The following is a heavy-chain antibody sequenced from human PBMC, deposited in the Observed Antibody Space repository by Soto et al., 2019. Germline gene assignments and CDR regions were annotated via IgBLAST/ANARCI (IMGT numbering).Heavy chain of an antibody. CDR1: GGSISSGGYS. V-gene: IGHV4-30-2*01. D-gene: IGHD3-22*01. J-gene: IGHJ4*02. CDR3: ARVAIPYDSSGYYFDY. Sequence: SETLSLTCAVSGGSISSGGYSWSWIRQPPGKGLEWIGYIYHSGSTYYNPSLKSRVTISVDRSKNQFSLKLSSVTAADTAVYYCARVAIPYDSSGYYFDYWGQGTLVTVSS. CDR2: IYHSGST.